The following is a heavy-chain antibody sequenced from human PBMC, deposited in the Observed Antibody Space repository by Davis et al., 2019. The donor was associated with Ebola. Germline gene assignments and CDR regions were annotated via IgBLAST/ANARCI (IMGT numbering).Heavy chain of an antibody. CDR1: GFTFSAHA. V-gene: IGHV3-23*01. Sequence: GESLKISCAASGFTFSAHAMYWVRQAPGKGLEWVSIIGLAYDTYYPDSVRGRFTISRDNSENTLYLQMGSLTAEDTGLYYCASREVGLHNLFWGQGTLVTVSS. J-gene: IGHJ4*02. CDR3: ASREVGLHNLF. D-gene: IGHD1-26*01. CDR2: IGLAYDT.